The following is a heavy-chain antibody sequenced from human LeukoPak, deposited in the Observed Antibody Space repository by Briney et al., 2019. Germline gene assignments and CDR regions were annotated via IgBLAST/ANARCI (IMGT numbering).Heavy chain of an antibody. V-gene: IGHV3-30*03. CDR2: ISYDGSNK. J-gene: IGHJ4*02. D-gene: IGHD3-22*01. CDR3: ARGLAYYYDSSAYFLDY. Sequence: GRSLRLSCAASGFTFSSYGMHWVRQAPGKGLEWVAVISYDGSNKYYADSVKGRFTISRDNSKSTLYLQMNSLRAEDTAVYYCARGLAYYYDSSAYFLDYWGQGTLVTVSS. CDR1: GFTFSSYG.